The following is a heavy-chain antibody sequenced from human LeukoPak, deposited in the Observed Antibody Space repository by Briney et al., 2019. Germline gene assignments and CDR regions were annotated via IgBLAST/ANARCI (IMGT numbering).Heavy chain of an antibody. J-gene: IGHJ3*02. CDR3: AKDLFDVYEPDAFDI. D-gene: IGHD3-10*02. CDR1: GFTFSSYG. Sequence: HPGGSLRLSCAASGFTFSSYGMHWVRQAPGKGLEWVAFIRYDGSNKYYADSVKGRFTISRDNSKNTLYLQMNSLRAEDTAVYYCAKDLFDVYEPDAFDIWGQGTMVTVSS. CDR2: IRYDGSNK. V-gene: IGHV3-30*02.